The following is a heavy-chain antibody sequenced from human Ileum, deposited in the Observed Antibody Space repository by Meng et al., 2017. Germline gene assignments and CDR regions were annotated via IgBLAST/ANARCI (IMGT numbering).Heavy chain of an antibody. CDR3: TTGYTNTWHDHS. CDR1: GFTFSNYG. D-gene: IGHD1-1*01. Sequence: QVQLVESGGGVVQPGRSLRLSCAASGFTFSNYGMQWVRQAPGKGLEWVAVIWYDGSNKYYADSVKGRFTISRDNSENTLYLQMNSLIIEDTAVYYCTTGYTNTWHDHSWGQGTLVTVSS. J-gene: IGHJ4*02. V-gene: IGHV3-33*01. CDR2: IWYDGSNK.